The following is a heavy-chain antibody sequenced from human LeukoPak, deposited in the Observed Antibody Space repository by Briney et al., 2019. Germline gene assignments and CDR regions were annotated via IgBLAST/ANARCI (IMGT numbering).Heavy chain of an antibody. CDR1: GGSISSSSYY. Sequence: SETLSLTCTVSGGSISSSSYYWGWIRQPPGKGLEWIGYIYYSGSTNYNPSLKSRVTISVDTSKNQFSLKLSSVTAADTAVYYCARGPFRNWFDPWGQGTLVTVSS. D-gene: IGHD2/OR15-2a*01. J-gene: IGHJ5*02. V-gene: IGHV4-61*05. CDR3: ARGPFRNWFDP. CDR2: IYYSGST.